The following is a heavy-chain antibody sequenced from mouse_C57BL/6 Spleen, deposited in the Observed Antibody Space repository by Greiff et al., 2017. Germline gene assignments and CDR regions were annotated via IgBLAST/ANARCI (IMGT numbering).Heavy chain of an antibody. J-gene: IGHJ1*03. CDR1: GFTFSDYY. V-gene: IGHV5-16*01. D-gene: IGHD2-4*01. CDR3: ARDRDYDGFYWYFDV. CDR2: INYDGSST. Sequence: EVKLVESEGGLVQPGSSMKLSCTASGFTFSDYYMAWVRQVPEKGLEWVANINYDGSSTYYLDSLKSRFIISRDNAKNILYLQMSSLKSEDTATYYCARDRDYDGFYWYFDVWGTGTTVTVSS.